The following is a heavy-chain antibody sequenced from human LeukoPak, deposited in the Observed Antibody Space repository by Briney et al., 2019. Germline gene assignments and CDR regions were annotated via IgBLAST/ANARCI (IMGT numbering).Heavy chain of an antibody. V-gene: IGHV3-48*03. Sequence: GGSLRLSCAASGFTFSSYEMNWVRQAPGKVLEWVSYISSSGSTIYYADSVKGRFTISRDNAKNSLYLQMNSLRAEDTAVYYCARANGWYLRNYFDYRGQGILVTVSS. CDR2: ISSSGSTI. D-gene: IGHD6-19*01. J-gene: IGHJ4*02. CDR1: GFTFSSYE. CDR3: ARANGWYLRNYFDY.